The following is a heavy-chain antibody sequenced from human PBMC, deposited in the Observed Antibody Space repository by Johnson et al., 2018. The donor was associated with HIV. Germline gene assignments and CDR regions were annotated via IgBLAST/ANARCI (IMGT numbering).Heavy chain of an antibody. D-gene: IGHD3-22*01. J-gene: IGHJ3*02. CDR2: IRYDGSNK. CDR3: ARTIAVVILDAFDM. V-gene: IGHV3-33*01. Sequence: QVQLVESGGGVVQSGRSLRLSCAASGVSFSDYAMHWVRQAPGKGLEWVAVIRYDGSNKYYANSVKGRFTISRDNSKNTLYLQMNSLRAEDTAVYYCARTIAVVILDAFDMWGQGTMVTVSS. CDR1: GVSFSDYA.